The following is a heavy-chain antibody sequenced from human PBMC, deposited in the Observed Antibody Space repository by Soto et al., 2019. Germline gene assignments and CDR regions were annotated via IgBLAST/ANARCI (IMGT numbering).Heavy chain of an antibody. CDR1: GFTFSNAW. CDR2: IKSKTDGGTT. Sequence: LRLSCAASGFTFSNAWMSWVRQAPGKGLEWVGRIKSKTDGGTTDYAAPVKGRFTISRDDSKNTLYLQMNSLKTEDTAVYYCTTDIVVVAAFDYWGQGTLVTVSS. D-gene: IGHD2-15*01. J-gene: IGHJ4*02. V-gene: IGHV3-15*01. CDR3: TTDIVVVAAFDY.